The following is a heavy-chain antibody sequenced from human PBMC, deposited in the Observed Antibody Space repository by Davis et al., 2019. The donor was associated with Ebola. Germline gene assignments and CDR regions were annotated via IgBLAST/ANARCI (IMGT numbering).Heavy chain of an antibody. CDR2: ISGSGGST. D-gene: IGHD2-8*01. Sequence: GESLKISCAASGFTFSSYAMSWVRQAPGKGLEWVSAISGSGGSTYYADSVKGRFTISRDNSKNTLYLQMNSLRAEDTAVYYCAREVSVCYFDYWGQGTLVTVSS. CDR1: GFTFSSYA. J-gene: IGHJ4*02. V-gene: IGHV3-23*01. CDR3: AREVSVCYFDY.